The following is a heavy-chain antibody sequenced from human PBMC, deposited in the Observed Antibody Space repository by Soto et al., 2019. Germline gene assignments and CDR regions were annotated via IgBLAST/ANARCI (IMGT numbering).Heavy chain of an antibody. V-gene: IGHV1-18*01. CDR3: ARDGDYYDCSGYHHDAFDI. D-gene: IGHD3-22*01. CDR2: ISAYNGNT. J-gene: IGHJ3*02. CDR1: GYTFTSYG. Sequence: ASVKVSCKASGYTFTSYGISWVRQAPGQGLEWMGWISAYNGNTNYAQKLQGRVTMTTDTSTSTAYMELRSLRSDDTAVYYCARDGDYYDCSGYHHDAFDIWGQGTMVPVSS.